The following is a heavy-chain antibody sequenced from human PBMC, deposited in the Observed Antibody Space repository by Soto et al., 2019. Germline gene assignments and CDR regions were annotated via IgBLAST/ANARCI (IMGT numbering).Heavy chain of an antibody. J-gene: IGHJ4*02. CDR3: ASAADGSCFDY. V-gene: IGHV3-30-3*01. D-gene: IGHD2-15*01. Sequence: QVQLVESGGGVVQPGRSLRLSCAASGFTFSSYAMHWVRQAPGKGLEWVAVISYDGSNKYYADSVKGRFTMSRDNSKNTLYLQMNSLRAEDTAVYYCASAADGSCFDYWGQGTLVTVSS. CDR2: ISYDGSNK. CDR1: GFTFSSYA.